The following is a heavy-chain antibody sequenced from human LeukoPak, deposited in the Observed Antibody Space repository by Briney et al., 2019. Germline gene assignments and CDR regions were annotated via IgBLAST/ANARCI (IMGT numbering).Heavy chain of an antibody. CDR3: ARGAPDSSGYYAPSGAFEI. D-gene: IGHD3-22*01. V-gene: IGHV3-64*01. Sequence: GGSLRLSCAASGFTFSSYAMHWVRQAPGKGLEYVSAISSNGGSTYYANSVKGRFTISRDNSKNTLYLQMGSLRAEDMAVYYCARGAPDSSGYYAPSGAFEIWGQGTMVTVSS. J-gene: IGHJ3*02. CDR2: ISSNGGST. CDR1: GFTFSSYA.